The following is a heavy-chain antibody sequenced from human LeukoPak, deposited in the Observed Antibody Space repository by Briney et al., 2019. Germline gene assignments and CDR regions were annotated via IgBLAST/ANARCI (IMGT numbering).Heavy chain of an antibody. CDR3: ATPVFYYGSGSYYFDY. V-gene: IGHV3-7*01. Sequence: GSLRLSCAASGFTFSSYWMSWVRQAPGKGLEWVANIKQDGSEKYYVDSVKGRFTISRDNAKNSLYLQMNSLRAEDTAVYYCATPVFYYGSGSYYFDYWGQGTLVTVSS. D-gene: IGHD3-10*01. CDR1: GFTFSSYW. CDR2: IKQDGSEK. J-gene: IGHJ4*02.